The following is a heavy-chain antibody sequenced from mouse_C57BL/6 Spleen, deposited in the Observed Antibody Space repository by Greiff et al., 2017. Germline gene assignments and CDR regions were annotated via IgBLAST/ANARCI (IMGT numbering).Heavy chain of an antibody. CDR2: ISNLAYSI. V-gene: IGHV5-15*04. D-gene: IGHD2-1*01. CDR1: GFTFSDYG. Sequence: EVQLQQSGGGLVQPGGSLKLSCAASGFTFSDYGMAWVRQAPRKGPEWVAFISNLAYSIYYADTVTGRFTISRENAKNTLYLEMSSLRSEDTAMYYCARRDGNYTFDYWGQGTTLTVSS. CDR3: ARRDGNYTFDY. J-gene: IGHJ2*01.